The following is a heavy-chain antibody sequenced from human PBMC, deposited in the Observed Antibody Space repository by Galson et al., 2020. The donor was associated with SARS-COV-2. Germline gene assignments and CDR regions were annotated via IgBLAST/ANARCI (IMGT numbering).Heavy chain of an antibody. CDR3: ARHVYRWSLPASYGMDV. D-gene: IGHD1-26*01. CDR2: IYPGDSDT. J-gene: IGHJ6*02. Sequence: GESLKISCKGSGYSFTSYWIGWVRQMPGKGLGWMGIIYPGDSDTSYSTSFQAQVTISADKSIRTAYLQWSSLKATDTAMYYCARHVYRWSLPASYGMDVWGQGTTVTVSS. CDR1: GYSFTSYW. V-gene: IGHV5-51*01.